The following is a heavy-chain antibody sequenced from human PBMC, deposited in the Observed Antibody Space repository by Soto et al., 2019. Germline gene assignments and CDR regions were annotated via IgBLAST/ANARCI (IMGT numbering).Heavy chain of an antibody. J-gene: IGHJ6*02. CDR1: RGSFNAYS. V-gene: IGHV4-34*01. CDR3: ARGLRYSGMDV. CDR2: IDHSGST. Sequence: SETLSLTCAVHRGSFNAYSWTWIRQPPGKGLEWVGEIDHSGSTTYNPSLKSRITMSVDTSKDQFSLNVSSMTAADTALYYCARGLRYSGMDVWGQGTTVTVSS.